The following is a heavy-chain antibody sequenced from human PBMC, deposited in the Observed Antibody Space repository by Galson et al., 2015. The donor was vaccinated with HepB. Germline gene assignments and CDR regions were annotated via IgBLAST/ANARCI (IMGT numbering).Heavy chain of an antibody. V-gene: IGHV6-1*01. CDR2: TYYRSKWYY. D-gene: IGHD2-15*01. CDR1: GDSVSSNSAA. J-gene: IGHJ3*02. CDR3: ASQVVGIVALHM. Sequence: CAISGDSVSSNSAAWNWIRQSPSRGLEWLGRTYYRSKWYYEYAVSVKSRTTINPDTSKNQFSLQLNSVTPEDTAVYYCASQVVGIVALHMWGQGTVVTVSS.